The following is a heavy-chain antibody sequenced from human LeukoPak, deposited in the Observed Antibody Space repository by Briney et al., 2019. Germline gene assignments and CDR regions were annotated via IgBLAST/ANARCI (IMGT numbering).Heavy chain of an antibody. Sequence: SETLSLTCTVSGGSISSYYWSWIRQPPGKGLEWIGYIYYSGSTNYNPSLKSRVTISVDTSKNQFSLKMSSMTAADTAVYYCATAKGSVAGLIDYWGQGTLVTVSS. CDR3: ATAKGSVAGLIDY. CDR1: GGSISSYY. V-gene: IGHV4-59*01. CDR2: IYYSGST. J-gene: IGHJ4*02. D-gene: IGHD6-19*01.